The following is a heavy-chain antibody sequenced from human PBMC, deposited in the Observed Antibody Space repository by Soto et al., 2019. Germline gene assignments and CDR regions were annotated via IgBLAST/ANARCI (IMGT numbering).Heavy chain of an antibody. Sequence: EVQILESGGGMVQPGGSLRLSCAGSGFMFSSFAMTWVRQAPGKGLEWVSTTRSNGQHTYYADSVKGRFTVSRDNSKNTLFLEMSSLSAEYSAIYYCAKDSKSVSVSAARVYGMDVWGQGTTVTVSS. V-gene: IGHV3-23*01. CDR2: TRSNGQHT. CDR1: GFMFSSFA. J-gene: IGHJ6*02. CDR3: AKDSKSVSVSAARVYGMDV. D-gene: IGHD2-2*01.